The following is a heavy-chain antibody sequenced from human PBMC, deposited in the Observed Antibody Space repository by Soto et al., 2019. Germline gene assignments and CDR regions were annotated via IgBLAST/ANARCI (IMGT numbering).Heavy chain of an antibody. Sequence: PSETLSLTCAVYGGSFSDYFWTRIRQPPGNGLEWIGEINHSGSTNFNPSLKSRVAISADTSRNQFSLRVTPVTAADTAVYYCAGREFASSSLHYYYYAVDVWGQGTTVTVSS. V-gene: IGHV4-34*01. D-gene: IGHD6-6*01. J-gene: IGHJ6*02. CDR1: GGSFSDYF. CDR3: AGREFASSSLHYYYYAVDV. CDR2: INHSGST.